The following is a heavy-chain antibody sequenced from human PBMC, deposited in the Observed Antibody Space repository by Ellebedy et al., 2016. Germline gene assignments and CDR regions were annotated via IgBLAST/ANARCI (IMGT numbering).Heavy chain of an antibody. CDR1: GFTFSSYW. CDR3: ARELLLEQDAFDI. Sequence: GGSLRLXXAASGFTFSSYWMSWVRQAPGKGLEWVANIKQDGSEKYYVDSVKGRFTISRDNAKNSLYLQMNSLRAEDTAVYYCARELLLEQDAFDIWGQGTMVTVSS. D-gene: IGHD1/OR15-1a*01. CDR2: IKQDGSEK. J-gene: IGHJ3*02. V-gene: IGHV3-7*01.